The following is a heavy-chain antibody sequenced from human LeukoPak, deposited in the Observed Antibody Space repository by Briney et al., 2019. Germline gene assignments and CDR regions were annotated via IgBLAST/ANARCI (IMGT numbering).Heavy chain of an antibody. D-gene: IGHD4-17*01. CDR1: GFTVSSNY. CDR3: ARDLRYSGAFDI. V-gene: IGHV3-66*02. J-gene: IGHJ3*02. Sequence: GGSLRRSCAASGFTVSSNYMSWVRQAPGKGLEWVSVIYSGGSTYYADSVKGRFTISRDNSKNTLYLQMNSLRAEDTAVYYCARDLRYSGAFDIWGQGTMVTVSS. CDR2: IYSGGST.